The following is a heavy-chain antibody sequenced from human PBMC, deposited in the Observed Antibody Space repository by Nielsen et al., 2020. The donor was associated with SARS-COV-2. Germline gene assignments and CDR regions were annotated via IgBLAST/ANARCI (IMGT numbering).Heavy chain of an antibody. CDR2: ISYDGSNK. V-gene: IGHV3-30*18. CDR3: AKTRYSYGLNAFDI. CDR1: GFTFSSYG. J-gene: IGHJ3*02. Sequence: GGSLRLSCAASGFTFSSYGMHWVRQAPGKGLEWVAVISYDGSNKYYADSVKGRFTISRDNSKNTLYLQMNSLRAEDTAVYYCAKTRYSYGLNAFDIWGQGTMVTVSS. D-gene: IGHD5-18*01.